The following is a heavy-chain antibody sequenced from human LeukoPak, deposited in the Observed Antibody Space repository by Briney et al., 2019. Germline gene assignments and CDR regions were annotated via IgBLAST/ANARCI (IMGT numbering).Heavy chain of an antibody. CDR3: ARGEGITIFGVVIIGAFDI. V-gene: IGHV3-7*04. Sequence: GRSLRLSCAASGFTFSSYWMSWVRQAPGKGLEWVANIKQDGSEKYYVDSVKGRFTISRDNAKNSLYLQMNSLRAEDTAVYYCARGEGITIFGVVIIGAFDIWGQGTMVTVSS. D-gene: IGHD3-3*01. J-gene: IGHJ3*02. CDR2: IKQDGSEK. CDR1: GFTFSSYW.